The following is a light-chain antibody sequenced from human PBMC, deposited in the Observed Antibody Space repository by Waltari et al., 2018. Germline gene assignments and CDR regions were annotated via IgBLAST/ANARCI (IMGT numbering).Light chain of an antibody. CDR2: KAS. CDR1: QSIRKW. CDR3: QQYNSYSLLS. V-gene: IGKV1-5*03. J-gene: IGKJ4*01. Sequence: ASQSIRKWLAWYQQQTGKAPKLLIYKASTLESGVPSRLSGSGSGTEFTLTISSLQPDDFATYYCQQYNSYSLLSFGGGTKVEIK.